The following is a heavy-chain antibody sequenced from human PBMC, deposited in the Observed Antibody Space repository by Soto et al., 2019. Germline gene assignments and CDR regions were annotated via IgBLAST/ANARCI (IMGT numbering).Heavy chain of an antibody. J-gene: IGHJ6*02. Sequence: SETLSLTCSVSGASIRSYYWHWIRQPPGKGLEWIGYVYVSDYTRYNSSLKNRVTISADKSITTTYLQWSSLKASDTAIYYCAASIFYYGMDVWGQGTTVTVSS. V-gene: IGHV4-59*12. CDR2: VYVSDYT. CDR3: AASIFYYGMDV. CDR1: GASIRSYY.